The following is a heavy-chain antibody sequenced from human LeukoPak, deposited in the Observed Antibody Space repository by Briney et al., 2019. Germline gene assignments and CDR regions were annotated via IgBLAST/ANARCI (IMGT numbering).Heavy chain of an antibody. CDR3: AKDKGSDGGIYPRGFDC. Sequence: GGSLRLSCAASGFTFSDYYMSWIRQAPGKGLEWVSYISSSGSTIYYADSVKGRFTISRDNSKNTLYLQMNSLRPEDTAVYYCAKDKGSDGGIYPRGFDCWGQGTLVTVSS. D-gene: IGHD1-26*01. J-gene: IGHJ4*02. CDR2: ISSSGSTI. V-gene: IGHV3-11*04. CDR1: GFTFSDYY.